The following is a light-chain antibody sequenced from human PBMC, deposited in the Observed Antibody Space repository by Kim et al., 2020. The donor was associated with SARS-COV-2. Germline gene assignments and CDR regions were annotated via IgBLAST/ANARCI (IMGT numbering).Light chain of an antibody. Sequence: QRITISCTGRSSNIGASFDVHWYQQLPGTAPKLLLYRNNNRPSGVPDRFSASRSGTSASLAITGLQPEDEADYYCQSFDSSLSALLFGGGTQLTVL. CDR3: QSFDSSLSALL. V-gene: IGLV1-40*01. J-gene: IGLJ2*01. CDR2: RNN. CDR1: SSNIGASFD.